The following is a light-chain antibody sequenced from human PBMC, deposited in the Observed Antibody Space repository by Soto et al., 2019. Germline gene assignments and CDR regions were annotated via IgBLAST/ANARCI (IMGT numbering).Light chain of an antibody. V-gene: IGLV2-14*01. CDR1: SSDIGKYNY. Sequence: QSALTQPASVSGSPGQSVTISCTGTSSDIGKYNYVSWYQQHPGKAPKLMIYDVSNRPSGVSNRFSGSKSGNTASLTISGLQAEDEADYYCSSYTTSSLGVFGGGTKVTVL. J-gene: IGLJ2*01. CDR2: DVS. CDR3: SSYTTSSLGV.